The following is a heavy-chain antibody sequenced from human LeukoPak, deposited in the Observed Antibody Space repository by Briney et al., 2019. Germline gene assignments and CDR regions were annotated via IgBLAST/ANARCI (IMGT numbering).Heavy chain of an antibody. J-gene: IGHJ6*04. CDR1: GFTFSSYG. Sequence: GGSLRLSCAASGFTFSSYGMHWVRQAPGKGLEWVAVIWYDGSNKYYADSVKGRFTMSRDNSKNTLYLQMNSLRAEDTAVYYCAGVRTRYYYYGMDVWGKGTTVTVSS. V-gene: IGHV3-33*01. CDR2: IWYDGSNK. CDR3: AGVRTRYYYYGMDV.